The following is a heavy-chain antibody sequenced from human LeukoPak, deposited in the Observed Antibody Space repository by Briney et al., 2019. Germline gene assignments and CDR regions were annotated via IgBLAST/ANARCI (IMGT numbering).Heavy chain of an antibody. Sequence: SVKVSCKASGCTFSSYAISWVRQAPGQGLEWMGGIIPIFGTANYAQKFQGRVTITADKSTSTAYMELSSLRSEDTAVYYCATLWFGEYPFDYWGQGTLVTVSS. CDR2: IIPIFGTA. V-gene: IGHV1-69*06. J-gene: IGHJ4*02. D-gene: IGHD3-10*01. CDR3: ATLWFGEYPFDY. CDR1: GCTFSSYA.